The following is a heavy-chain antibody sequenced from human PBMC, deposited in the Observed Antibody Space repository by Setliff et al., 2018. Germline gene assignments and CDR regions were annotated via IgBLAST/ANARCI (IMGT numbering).Heavy chain of an antibody. Sequence: TLSLTCTVSGGSISSYYWSWIRQPPGKGLEWIGYIYYSGSTYYNPSLKSRVTISVDTSKNQFSLKLSSVTAADTAVYYCARDPLTTNRRRAFDIWGQGTMVTVSS. V-gene: IGHV4-59*12. J-gene: IGHJ3*02. CDR2: IYYSGST. CDR3: ARDPLTTNRRRAFDI. CDR1: GGSISSYY. D-gene: IGHD4-17*01.